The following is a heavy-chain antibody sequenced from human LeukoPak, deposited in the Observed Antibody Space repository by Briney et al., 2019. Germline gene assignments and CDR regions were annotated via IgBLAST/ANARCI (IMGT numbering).Heavy chain of an antibody. V-gene: IGHV3-7*01. D-gene: IGHD3-10*01. CDR2: IKQDGSEK. CDR3: VGPEYYSSGSRLFDY. CDR1: GFTFSSYW. Sequence: GGSLRLSCAASGFTFSSYWMSWVRQAPGKGLEWVANIKQDGSEKYYVDSVKGRFTISRDNAKNSLYLQMNSLRAEDTAVYYCVGPEYYSSGSRLFDYWGQGTLVTVSS. J-gene: IGHJ4*02.